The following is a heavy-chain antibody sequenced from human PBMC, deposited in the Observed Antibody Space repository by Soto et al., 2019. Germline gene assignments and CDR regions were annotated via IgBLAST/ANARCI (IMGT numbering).Heavy chain of an antibody. V-gene: IGHV3-23*01. J-gene: IGHJ4*02. CDR3: AKDRDYYDSSGYYYIDY. D-gene: IGHD3-22*01. CDR1: GFTFSSYA. CDR2: ISGSGGST. Sequence: GGSLRLSCAASGFTFSSYAMSWVRQAPGKGLEWVSAISGSGGSTYYADSVKGRFTISRDNSKNTLYLQMNSLRAEDTAVYYCAKDRDYYDSSGYYYIDYWGQGTLVTVSS.